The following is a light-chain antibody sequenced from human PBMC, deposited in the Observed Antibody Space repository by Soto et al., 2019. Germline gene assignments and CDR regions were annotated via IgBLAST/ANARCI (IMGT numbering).Light chain of an antibody. CDR2: EVN. CDR1: SSDVGGYNF. Sequence: QSALTQPPSASGSPGQSVTISCTGNSSDVGGYNFVSWYQHHPGKAPKLIIYEVNKRPSGVPNRFSGSKSGNTASLTVSGLQAVDEADYYCNSYAGSNIYVFGTGTKLTVL. CDR3: NSYAGSNIYV. J-gene: IGLJ1*01. V-gene: IGLV2-8*01.